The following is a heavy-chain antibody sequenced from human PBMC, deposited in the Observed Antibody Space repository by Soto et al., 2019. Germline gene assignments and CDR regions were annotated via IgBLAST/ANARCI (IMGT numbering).Heavy chain of an antibody. CDR3: ARRRKLYCDYVVNAFDI. CDR1: GGSFSGYY. V-gene: IGHV4-34*01. D-gene: IGHD4-17*01. Sequence: QVQLQQWGAGLLKPSETLSLTCAVYGGSFSGYYWSWIRQPPGKGLEWIGEIKHSGSTNYNPSIKSRDTISVGTSKNQSAQKLSYVTAADTAVYYCARRRKLYCDYVVNAFDIWGQGTMVTVSS. J-gene: IGHJ3*02. CDR2: IKHSGST.